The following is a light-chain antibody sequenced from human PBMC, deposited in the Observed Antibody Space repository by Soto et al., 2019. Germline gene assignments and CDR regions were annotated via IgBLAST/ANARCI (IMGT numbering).Light chain of an antibody. CDR3: SSYAASNNFYFV. CDR2: EVT. V-gene: IGLV2-8*01. J-gene: IGLJ3*02. Sequence: QSALTQPPSASGSPGQSVTISCTGTSSDVGGYNYVSWYQQYPGRAPKLMIYEVTKRPSGVPDRFSGSKSGNTASLTVSGLQDDDEADYYCSSYAASNNFYFVFGGGTQLTVL. CDR1: SSDVGGYNY.